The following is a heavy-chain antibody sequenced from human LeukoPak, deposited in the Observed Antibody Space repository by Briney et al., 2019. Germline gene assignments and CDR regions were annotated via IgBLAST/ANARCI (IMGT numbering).Heavy chain of an antibody. D-gene: IGHD6-13*01. J-gene: IGHJ4*02. CDR1: EFTFSNYW. Sequence: GRSLRLSCAASEFTFSNYWLSWVRQAPGKGLEWVANIKVDGSVKNYVASVKGRFTISRDNAKNSLYLQMNSLRAEDTAVYYCAREVPGGSSWFDYWGQGTLVTVSS. V-gene: IGHV3-7*01. CDR2: IKVDGSVK. CDR3: AREVPGGSSWFDY.